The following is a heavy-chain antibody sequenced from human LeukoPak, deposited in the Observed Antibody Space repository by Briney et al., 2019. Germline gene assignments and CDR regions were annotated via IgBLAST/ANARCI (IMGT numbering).Heavy chain of an antibody. V-gene: IGHV4-59*01. CDR1: GGSFSGYY. Sequence: SETLSLTCAVYGGSFSGYYWSWIRQPPGKGLEWIGYIYYSGSTNYNPSLKSRVTISVDTSKNQFSLKLSSVTAADTAVYYCARAGSVWFGELLQFDYWGQGTLVTVSS. CDR3: ARAGSVWFGELLQFDY. CDR2: IYYSGST. J-gene: IGHJ4*02. D-gene: IGHD3-10*01.